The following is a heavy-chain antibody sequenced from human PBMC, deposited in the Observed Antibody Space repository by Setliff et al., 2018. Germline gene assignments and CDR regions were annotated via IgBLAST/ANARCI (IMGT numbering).Heavy chain of an antibody. CDR1: GFTFDDYG. CDR2: INWNGGST. D-gene: IGHD2-2*01. V-gene: IGHV3-20*04. Sequence: PGESLKISCAASGFTFDDYGMSWVRQAPGKGLEWVSGINWNGGSTGYADSVKGRFTISRDNAKNSLYLQMNSLRAEDTATYYCARSENCFSTHCSPYDYWGQGTLVTVSS. CDR3: ARSENCFSTHCSPYDY. J-gene: IGHJ4*02.